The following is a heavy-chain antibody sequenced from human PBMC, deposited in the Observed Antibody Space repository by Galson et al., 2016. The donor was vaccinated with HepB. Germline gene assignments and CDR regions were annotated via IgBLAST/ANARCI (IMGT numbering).Heavy chain of an antibody. D-gene: IGHD6-13*01. CDR3: ARRSRSWYYFGY. J-gene: IGHJ4*02. CDR1: GFTFSSYW. Sequence: SLRLSCAASGFTFSSYWMSWVRQAPGKGLEWVATIKDDGSEGFYVYSVRGRFTISRDNAKNSLFLQINSLRVEDTAVYYYARRSRSWYYFGYWGQGTLVTVSS. V-gene: IGHV3-7*01. CDR2: IKDDGSEG.